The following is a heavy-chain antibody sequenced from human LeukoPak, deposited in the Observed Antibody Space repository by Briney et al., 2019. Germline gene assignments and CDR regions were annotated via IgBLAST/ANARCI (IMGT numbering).Heavy chain of an antibody. Sequence: ASVKVSCKASGYTFTSYYMYWVRQAPGQGLEWMGLINPGGGSTNYAQKFQGRVTVTRDMSTSTVYMELSSLRSDDTAVYYCARASWSDSSGHSPPPFDYWGQGTLVTVSS. V-gene: IGHV1-46*01. J-gene: IGHJ4*02. CDR3: ARASWSDSSGHSPPPFDY. D-gene: IGHD3-22*01. CDR1: GYTFTSYY. CDR2: INPGGGST.